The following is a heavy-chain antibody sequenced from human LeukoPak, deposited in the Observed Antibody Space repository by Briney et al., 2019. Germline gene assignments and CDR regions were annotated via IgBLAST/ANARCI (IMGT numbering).Heavy chain of an antibody. CDR3: ARDSAVAADIDY. J-gene: IGHJ4*02. D-gene: IGHD6-19*01. CDR1: GGSFSGYY. Sequence: PSETLSLTCAVYGGSFSGYYWSWIRQAPGKGLEWIGEINHSRSTNYNPSLKSRVTISVDTSKNQFSLKLSSVTAADTAVYYCARDSAVAADIDYWGQGTLVTVSS. V-gene: IGHV4-34*01. CDR2: INHSRST.